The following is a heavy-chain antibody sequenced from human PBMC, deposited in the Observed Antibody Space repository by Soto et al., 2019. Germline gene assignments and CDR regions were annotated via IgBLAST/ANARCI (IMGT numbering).Heavy chain of an antibody. Sequence: PEETLSLTCTVSGGSISSGDYYWGWIRQPPGKGLEWIGSIYYSGSTYYNPSLKSRVTISVDTSKNQFSLKLSSVTAADTAVYYCARHVPFTVTGYYYYYYMDVWGKGTTVTVSS. CDR2: IYYSGST. J-gene: IGHJ6*03. D-gene: IGHD4-17*01. CDR3: ARHVPFTVTGYYYYYYMDV. V-gene: IGHV4-39*01. CDR1: GGSISSGDYY.